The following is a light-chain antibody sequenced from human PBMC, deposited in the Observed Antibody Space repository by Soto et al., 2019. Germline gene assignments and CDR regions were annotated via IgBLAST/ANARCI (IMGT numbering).Light chain of an antibody. CDR3: VLYVGSGIHGV. V-gene: IGLV8-61*01. J-gene: IGLJ3*02. Sequence: QTVVTQEPSFSVSPGGTVTLTCGLTSGSVSTRNYPSWYQQIPGQAPRTLIYNTNTRSSGVPDRFSGSILGNKAALTITGAQAEDESDYYFVLYVGSGIHGVFGGGTKLTVL. CDR1: SGSVSTRNY. CDR2: NTN.